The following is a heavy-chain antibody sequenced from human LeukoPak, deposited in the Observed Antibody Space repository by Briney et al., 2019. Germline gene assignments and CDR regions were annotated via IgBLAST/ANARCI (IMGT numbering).Heavy chain of an antibody. CDR1: GYSFTSYW. J-gene: IGHJ4*02. D-gene: IGHD2-2*01. CDR3: ARSATVVPGGFYFDY. V-gene: IGHV5-51*01. CDR2: IYPGDSDT. Sequence: GESLKISCKGSGYSFTSYWIGWVRQMPGKGLEWMGIIYPGDSDTRYSPSFQGQVTISADKSISTAYLQWSSLKASDTAMYYCARSATVVPGGFYFDYWGQGTLVTVSS.